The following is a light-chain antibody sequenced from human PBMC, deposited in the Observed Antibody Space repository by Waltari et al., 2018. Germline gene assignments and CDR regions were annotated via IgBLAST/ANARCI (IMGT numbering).Light chain of an antibody. CDR2: WAS. CDR1: QSVLSSTNSNNY. Sequence: DIVLTQSPDSLALSLGERATISCRSSQSVLSSTNSNNYLAWYQQRPGQPPKLLFYWASTLVVGVPDRFVGSWSGTDFTLTISSLQAEDLAVYYCQQYYTTPCTFGQGTRLEIK. CDR3: QQYYTTPCT. J-gene: IGKJ2*02. V-gene: IGKV4-1*01.